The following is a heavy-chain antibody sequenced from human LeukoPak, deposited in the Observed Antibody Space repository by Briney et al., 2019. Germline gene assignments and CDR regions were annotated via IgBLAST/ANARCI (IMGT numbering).Heavy chain of an antibody. D-gene: IGHD1-26*01. V-gene: IGHV3-20*04. CDR3: ARGTTGELDDFDY. Sequence: PGGTLTLSCAASGFTFIVYYMSWIRHAPGKGLEWVSGINWNGGGTGYADSVKGRFTISRDKAKNSLYLQMSSLRAEDTAFYYCARGTTGELDDFDYWGQGILVTVSS. CDR1: GFTFIVYY. CDR2: INWNGGGT. J-gene: IGHJ4*02.